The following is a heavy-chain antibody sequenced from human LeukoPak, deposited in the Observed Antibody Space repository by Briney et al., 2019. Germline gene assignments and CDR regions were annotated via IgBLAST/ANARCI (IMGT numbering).Heavy chain of an antibody. CDR3: ARHDEGSRYFDWLSPFDY. CDR1: GDSISSGY. J-gene: IGHJ4*02. Sequence: SETLSLTCTVSGDSISSGYWSWIRQPPGKGLEWIGYIHDSGTTNYNPSLKSRVAISVDTSKNQFSLKLSSVTAADTAVYYCARHDEGSRYFDWLSPFDYWGQGTLVTVSS. CDR2: IHDSGTT. D-gene: IGHD3-9*01. V-gene: IGHV4-59*08.